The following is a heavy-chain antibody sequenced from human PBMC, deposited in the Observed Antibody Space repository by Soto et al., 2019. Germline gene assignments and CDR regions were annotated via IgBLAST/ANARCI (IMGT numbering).Heavy chain of an antibody. CDR3: ARGVRFLEWLLSGPDY. CDR1: GFTFSSYG. D-gene: IGHD3-3*01. V-gene: IGHV3-33*01. CDR2: IWYDGSNK. Sequence: AGGSLRLSCAASGFTFSSYGMHWVRQAPGKGLEWVAVIWYDGSNKYYADSVKGRFTISRDNSKNTLYLQMNSLRAEDTAVYYCARGVRFLEWLLSGPDYWGQGTLVTVSS. J-gene: IGHJ4*02.